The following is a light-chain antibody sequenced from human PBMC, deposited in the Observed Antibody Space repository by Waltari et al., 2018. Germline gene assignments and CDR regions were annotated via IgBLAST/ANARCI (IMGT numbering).Light chain of an antibody. Sequence: EIVMMQSPATLSVSPGETATLSCRASQSVSSNVDCYLTKPGQAPRLLIYDASTRATSIPAKFRGSGSGTEFTLTISSLQSEDFAVYYCQQYNRWPPITFGLGTRLEIK. CDR2: DAS. CDR1: QSVSSN. V-gene: IGKV3-15*01. CDR3: QQYNRWPPIT. J-gene: IGKJ5*01.